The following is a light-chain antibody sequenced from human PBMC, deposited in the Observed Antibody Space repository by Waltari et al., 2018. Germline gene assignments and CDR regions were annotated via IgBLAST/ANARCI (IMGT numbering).Light chain of an antibody. CDR2: GAS. V-gene: IGKV3-20*01. CDR1: QSFGRD. J-gene: IGKJ1*01. Sequence: CRASQSFGRDLAWYQQNPGRAPRLLIYGASSRATGIPDRFSGVGSGTDFSLTISRLEAEDFAVYYCQKYDRLPATFGQGTKVEIK. CDR3: QKYDRLPAT.